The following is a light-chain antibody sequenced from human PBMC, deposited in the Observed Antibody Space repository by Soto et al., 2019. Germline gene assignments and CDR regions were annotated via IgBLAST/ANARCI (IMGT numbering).Light chain of an antibody. V-gene: IGLV2-14*03. J-gene: IGLJ2*01. CDR3: CSYTSSTSLI. Sequence: QSALTQPASVSGSPGQSITISCTGTSSDIGGYKYVSWYQRHPGKVPKLLIFDVNNRPSGVSDRFSGSKSGNTASLTITGLQAEDEAEYYCCSYTSSTSLIFGGGTKLTVL. CDR1: SSDIGGYKY. CDR2: DVN.